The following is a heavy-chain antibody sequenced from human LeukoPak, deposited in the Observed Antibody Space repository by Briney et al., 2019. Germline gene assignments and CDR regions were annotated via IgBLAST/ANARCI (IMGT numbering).Heavy chain of an antibody. CDR2: ISVYNGNT. V-gene: IGHV1-18*01. J-gene: IGHJ4*02. D-gene: IGHD3-22*01. CDR1: GYTFTSYG. Sequence: ASVKVSCKASGYTFTSYGISWVRQAPGQGLEWMGWISVYNGNTNYAQKLQGRVTMTTDTSTTTAYMELRSLRSDDTAVYYCARDLAPSYYYDSSGYSTAYYWGQGTLVTVSS. CDR3: ARDLAPSYYYDSSGYSTAYY.